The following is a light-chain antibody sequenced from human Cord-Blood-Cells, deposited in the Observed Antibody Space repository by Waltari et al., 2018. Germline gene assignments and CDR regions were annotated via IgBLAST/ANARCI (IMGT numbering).Light chain of an antibody. V-gene: IGLV2-14*01. CDR2: DVS. CDR3: SSYTSSSTWV. CDR1: SSDVGGYNH. Sequence: QSALTPPASVSGSPGQSITISCPGTSSDVGGYNHVPWYQQHPGKAPKLMIYDVSKRPSGVSNRFSGSKSGNTASLTISGLQAEDEADYYCSSYTSSSTWVFGGGTKLTVL. J-gene: IGLJ3*02.